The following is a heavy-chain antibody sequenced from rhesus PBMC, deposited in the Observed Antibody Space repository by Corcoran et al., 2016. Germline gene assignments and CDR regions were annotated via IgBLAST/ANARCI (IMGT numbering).Heavy chain of an antibody. CDR1: GGSVSSSNW. CDR2: ISVSSGST. CDR3: ARDPGMENTVTTWDY. D-gene: IGHD4-23*01. J-gene: IGHJ4*01. Sequence: QVQLQESGPGLVKPSETLSLTCAVSGGSVSSSNWWSWIRQPPGKGLEWIGYISVSSGSTYYNPSLKSRVTISTDPSRNQFSLKLSSVTAADTAVYYCARDPGMENTVTTWDYWGQGVLVTVSS. V-gene: IGHV4-65*01.